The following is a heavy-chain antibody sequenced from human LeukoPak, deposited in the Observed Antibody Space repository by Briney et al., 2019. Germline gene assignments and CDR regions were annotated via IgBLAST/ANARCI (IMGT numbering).Heavy chain of an antibody. Sequence: GGSLRPSCAASGFSFSAYWMAWVRQAPGTGLEWVANINPAGSETFHVDPVKGRFSISRDHAKNLVYLQMNSLRAEDTAVYYCAKFGLVAALDLWGQGTLVTVSS. V-gene: IGHV3-7*01. CDR3: AKFGLVAALDL. CDR1: GFSFSAYW. CDR2: INPAGSET. J-gene: IGHJ4*02. D-gene: IGHD5-12*01.